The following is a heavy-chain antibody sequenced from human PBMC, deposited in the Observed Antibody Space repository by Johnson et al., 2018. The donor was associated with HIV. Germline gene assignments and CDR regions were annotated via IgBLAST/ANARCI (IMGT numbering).Heavy chain of an antibody. J-gene: IGHJ3*01. CDR1: GFTFSSYT. CDR2: ISYDGSTE. V-gene: IGHV3-30*04. D-gene: IGHD6-13*01. CDR3: ARAIAAAGSSLEDDA. Sequence: QVQLVESGGGVVQPGRSLRLSCAASGFTFSSYTMYWVRQAPGKGLEWVAVISYDGSTEYYADSVKGRFTISRDNTENALYLQMNSLRAEDTALYYCARAIAAAGSSLEDDAWGQGTMVTVSS.